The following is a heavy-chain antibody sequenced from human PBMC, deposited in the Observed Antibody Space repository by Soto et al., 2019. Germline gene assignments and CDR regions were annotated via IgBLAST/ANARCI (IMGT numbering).Heavy chain of an antibody. V-gene: IGHV5-51*01. CDR2: IYPGDSDT. D-gene: IGHD4-17*01. J-gene: IGHJ6*02. CDR3: ARLTIGGATTVVTRVSVSYGMDV. CDR1: GYSFTSYW. Sequence: PGESLKISCKGSGYSFTSYWIGWVRQMPGKGLEWMGIIYPGDSDTRYSPSFQGQVTISADKSISTAYLQWSSLKASDTAMYYCARLTIGGATTVVTRVSVSYGMDVWGQGTTVTVSS.